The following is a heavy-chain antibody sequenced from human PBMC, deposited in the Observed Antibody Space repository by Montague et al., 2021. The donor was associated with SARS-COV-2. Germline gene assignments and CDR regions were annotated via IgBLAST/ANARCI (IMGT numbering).Heavy chain of an antibody. Sequence: SLRLSCAASGFTFSLYWMHWVRQAPGRGLVWVSRINGEDTYVNYADSVKGRFTISRGNSKSTLFLRMNSLRVDDTAVYYCARLGPGTAFELWGQGTVVTVSP. J-gene: IGHJ3*01. V-gene: IGHV3-74*01. CDR2: INGEDTYV. D-gene: IGHD3-10*01. CDR3: ARLGPGTAFEL. CDR1: GFTFSLYW.